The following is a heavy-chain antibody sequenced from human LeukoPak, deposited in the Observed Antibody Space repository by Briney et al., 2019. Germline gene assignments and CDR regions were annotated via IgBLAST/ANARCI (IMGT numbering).Heavy chain of an antibody. D-gene: IGHD4-23*01. CDR3: ARRYYGGNAAFDY. V-gene: IGHV5-51*01. CDR2: IYPGDSESIS. J-gene: IGHJ4*02. Sequence: GESLKISCKGSGYSFTTYWIGWVRQMPGKGLEWMGIIYPGDSESISRYSPSFQGQVTISADKSISTAYLQWSSLKASDTAMYYCARRYYGGNAAFDYWGQGTLVTVSS. CDR1: GYSFTTYW.